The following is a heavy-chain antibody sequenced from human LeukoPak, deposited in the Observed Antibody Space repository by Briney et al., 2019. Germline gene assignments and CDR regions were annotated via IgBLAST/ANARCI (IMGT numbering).Heavy chain of an antibody. D-gene: IGHD6-13*01. CDR3: ARDTKAAAASDY. Sequence: GASVKVSCKASGYTFTSYGISWVRQAPGQGLEGMGWISAYNGNTNYAQKLQGRATMTTDTSTSTGYMELRSLRSDDTAVYYCARDTKAAAASDYWGQGTLVTVSS. CDR2: ISAYNGNT. CDR1: GYTFTSYG. J-gene: IGHJ4*02. V-gene: IGHV1-18*01.